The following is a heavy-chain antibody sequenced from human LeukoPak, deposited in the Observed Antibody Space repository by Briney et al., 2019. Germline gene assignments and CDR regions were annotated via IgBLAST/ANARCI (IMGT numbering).Heavy chain of an antibody. Sequence: PGGSLRLSCVASGFTFGSYSMSWVRQAPGKGLEWVASVSGSSGTTDYGDSVEGRFTISRDNSKNTLYLQMNSLRAEDTAVYYCARGVAAAWGADYWGQGTLVTVSS. CDR1: GFTFGSYS. CDR3: ARGVAAAWGADY. D-gene: IGHD6-13*01. CDR2: VSGSSGTT. J-gene: IGHJ4*02. V-gene: IGHV3-23*01.